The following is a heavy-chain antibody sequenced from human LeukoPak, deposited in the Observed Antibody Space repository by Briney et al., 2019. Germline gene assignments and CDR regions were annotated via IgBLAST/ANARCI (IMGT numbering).Heavy chain of an antibody. CDR3: AKVINSGYYYYFDY. D-gene: IGHD3-22*01. Sequence: QPGGSLRLSCAAAGFSFSDYWMSWVRQAPGKGLEWVSAISHSSSGTYYVDSVKGRFTISRDNSKNTLYMQMNSLRAEDTAVYYCAKVINSGYYYYFDYWGQGTLVTVSS. CDR1: GFSFSDYW. J-gene: IGHJ4*02. CDR2: ISHSSSGT. V-gene: IGHV3-23*01.